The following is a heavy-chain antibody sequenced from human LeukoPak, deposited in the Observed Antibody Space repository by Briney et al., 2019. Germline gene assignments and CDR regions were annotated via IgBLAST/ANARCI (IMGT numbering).Heavy chain of an antibody. J-gene: IGHJ4*02. CDR2: IYYTGST. D-gene: IGHD1-26*01. CDR3: ARGFGEVAMFLVGATAWDY. V-gene: IGHV4-31*03. CDR1: GGSISSGDYY. Sequence: SQTLSLTCTVSGGSISSGDYYWGWIRQHPGEGLEWIGYIYYTGSTYYNSSLKSRVTISLDTSKNQFSLKLSSVTAADTAVYYCARGFGEVAMFLVGATAWDYWGQGTLVTVSS.